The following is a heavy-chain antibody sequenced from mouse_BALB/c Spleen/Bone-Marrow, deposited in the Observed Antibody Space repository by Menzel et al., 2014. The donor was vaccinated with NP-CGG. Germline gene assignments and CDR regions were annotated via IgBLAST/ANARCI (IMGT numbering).Heavy chain of an antibody. Sequence: QVQLKESGPELVKPGALVKISCKASGYTFTSYDINWVKQRPGQGLEWIGWIYPGDGSTKYNEKFKGKATLTADKSSSTAYMQLSSLTSENSAVYFSARSGDSSGYGFAYWGQGTLVTVSA. CDR1: GYTFTSYD. CDR2: IYPGDGST. V-gene: IGHV1S56*01. J-gene: IGHJ3*01. CDR3: ARSGDSSGYGFAY. D-gene: IGHD3-2*01.